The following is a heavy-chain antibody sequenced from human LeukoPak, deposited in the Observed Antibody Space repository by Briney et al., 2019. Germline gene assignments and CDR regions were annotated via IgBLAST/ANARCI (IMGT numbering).Heavy chain of an antibody. J-gene: IGHJ4*02. CDR1: GLTVTSDH. CDR2: IYRGGNT. V-gene: IGHV3-66*01. D-gene: IGHD5-18*01. Sequence: GGSLRLSCAASGLTVTSDHMTWVRQAPGRGLEWVSDIYRGGNTYYADSVKGRFTISRDNSKNTLYLQMNSLRAEDTAVYYCAKDLSRGYSYGYPDDYWGQGTLVTVSS. CDR3: AKDLSRGYSYGYPDDY.